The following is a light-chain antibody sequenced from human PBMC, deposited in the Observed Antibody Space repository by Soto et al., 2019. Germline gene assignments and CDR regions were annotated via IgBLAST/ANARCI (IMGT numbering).Light chain of an antibody. CDR3: SSYANTYNWV. V-gene: IGLV2-14*01. CDR1: SSDVGANNF. J-gene: IGLJ3*02. Sequence: QSAPTQPASVSGSPGQSITISCTGTSSDVGANNFVSWYQQHPGKAPKLLIYGVTNRPSGVSNRFSGSKSGNTASLSISGLQADDDGDYYCSSYANTYNWVFGGGTKVTVL. CDR2: GVT.